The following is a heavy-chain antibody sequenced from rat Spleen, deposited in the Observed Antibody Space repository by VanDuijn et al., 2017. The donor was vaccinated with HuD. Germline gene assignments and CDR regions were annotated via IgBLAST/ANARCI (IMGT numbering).Heavy chain of an antibody. Sequence: EVQLVESDGGLVQPGRSLKLSCAASGFTFSDYYMAWVRQAPTKGLEWVASISYDGGSTYYRDSVKGRFTISRDNAKSSLYLQMVSLRSEDTATYYSTTGTIAAPYWYFDFWGPGTMVTVSS. CDR2: ISYDGGST. J-gene: IGHJ1*01. CDR1: GFTFSDYY. V-gene: IGHV5-20*01. CDR3: TTGTIAAPYWYFDF. D-gene: IGHD1-2*01.